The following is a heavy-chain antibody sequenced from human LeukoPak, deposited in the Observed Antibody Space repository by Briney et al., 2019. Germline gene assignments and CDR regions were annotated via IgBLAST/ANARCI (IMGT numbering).Heavy chain of an antibody. V-gene: IGHV3-9*01. Sequence: GGSLRLSCAASGLTFDDYAMHWVRQAPGKGLEWVSGISWNSGSIGYADSVKGRFTISRDNAKNSLYLQMNSLRAEDTALYYCAKASYDSSGYYRVGYFDYWGQGTLVTVSS. CDR3: AKASYDSSGYYRVGYFDY. CDR1: GLTFDDYA. D-gene: IGHD3-22*01. J-gene: IGHJ4*02. CDR2: ISWNSGSI.